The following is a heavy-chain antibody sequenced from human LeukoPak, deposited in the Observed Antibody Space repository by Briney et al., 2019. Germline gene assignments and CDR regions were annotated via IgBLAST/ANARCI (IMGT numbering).Heavy chain of an antibody. Sequence: PGGSLRLSCAASGFTFSNYGMHWVRQAPGKGLEWVAVIWYDGSNKYYGDSVKGRFTISRDNSKNTLYLQMNSLRAEDTAVYYCARRGYDSSGYYYAYWGQGTLVTVSS. V-gene: IGHV3-33*01. J-gene: IGHJ4*02. CDR1: GFTFSNYG. CDR2: IWYDGSNK. D-gene: IGHD3-22*01. CDR3: ARRGYDSSGYYYAY.